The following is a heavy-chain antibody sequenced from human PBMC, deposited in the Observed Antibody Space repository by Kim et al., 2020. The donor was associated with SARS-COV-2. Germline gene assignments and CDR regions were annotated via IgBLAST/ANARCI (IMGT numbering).Heavy chain of an antibody. CDR3: ARDRGSSWYFRYYGMDV. D-gene: IGHD6-13*01. V-gene: IGHV1-46*01. Sequence: YQGRVTMTRDTSTSTVYMELSSLRSEDTAVYYCARDRGSSWYFRYYGMDVWGQGTTVTVSS. J-gene: IGHJ6*02.